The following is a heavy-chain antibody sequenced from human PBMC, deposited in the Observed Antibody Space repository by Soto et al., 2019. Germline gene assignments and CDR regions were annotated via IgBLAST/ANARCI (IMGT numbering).Heavy chain of an antibody. CDR3: ARDGNGRQLALFIDY. Sequence: QVQLVQSGAEVKKPGASVKVSCKASGYTFTSYGISWVRQAPGQGLEWMGWISAYNDNTNYAQKLQGRVTMTTDTTTSTAYRERRSLRSDDTAVYYCARDGNGRQLALFIDYWGQGTLVTVSS. CDR1: GYTFTSYG. CDR2: ISAYNDNT. V-gene: IGHV1-18*01. D-gene: IGHD6-13*01. J-gene: IGHJ4*02.